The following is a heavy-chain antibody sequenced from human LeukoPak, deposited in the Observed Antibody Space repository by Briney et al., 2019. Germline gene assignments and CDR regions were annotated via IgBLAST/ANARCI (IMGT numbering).Heavy chain of an antibody. CDR3: ARDQNYYDSSGYSTGGWFDP. D-gene: IGHD3-22*01. Sequence: GGSLRLSCAASGFTFSRYDMHWVRQAPGKGLEWVAVISYDGSNKYYADSVKGRFTISRDNSKNTLYLQMNSLRAEDTAVYYCARDQNYYDSSGYSTGGWFDPWGQGTLVTVSS. CDR1: GFTFSRYD. V-gene: IGHV3-30*19. J-gene: IGHJ5*02. CDR2: ISYDGSNK.